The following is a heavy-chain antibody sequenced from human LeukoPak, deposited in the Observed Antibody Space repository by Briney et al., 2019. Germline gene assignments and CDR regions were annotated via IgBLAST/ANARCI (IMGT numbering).Heavy chain of an antibody. V-gene: IGHV3-9*01. D-gene: IGHD3-3*01. Sequence: GGSLRLSCAASGFTFDDYAMHWVRQAPGKGLEWVSGISWNSGSIGYADSVKGRFTISRDNAKNSLYLQMKSLRAEDPALYYCAKDIHDFWSGYPYYYYGMDVWGQGTTVTVSS. CDR3: AKDIHDFWSGYPYYYYGMDV. J-gene: IGHJ6*02. CDR2: ISWNSGSI. CDR1: GFTFDDYA.